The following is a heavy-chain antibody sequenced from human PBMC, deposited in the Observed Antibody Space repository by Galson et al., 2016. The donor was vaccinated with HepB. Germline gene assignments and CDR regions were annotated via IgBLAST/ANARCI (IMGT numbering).Heavy chain of an antibody. Sequence: SLKVSCKASGYTFTSYYMHWVRQAPGKGLEWMAIVNPSGGSTSYVQTFKGRVTVTRDTSTGTVYMELSSLRSEDTAVYYCARGTGTGGYFDYWGQGTLVTVSS. D-gene: IGHD3/OR15-3a*01. J-gene: IGHJ4*02. CDR1: GYTFTSYY. CDR3: ARGTGTGGYFDY. CDR2: VNPSGGST. V-gene: IGHV1-46*01.